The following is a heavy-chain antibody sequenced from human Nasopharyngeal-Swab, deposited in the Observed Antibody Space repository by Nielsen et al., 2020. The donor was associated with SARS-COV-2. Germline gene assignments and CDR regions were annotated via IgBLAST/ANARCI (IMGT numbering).Heavy chain of an antibody. J-gene: IGHJ6*02. V-gene: IGHV3-30-3*01. CDR2: ISYDGSNK. CDR3: AISFGESLMDV. D-gene: IGHD3-10*01. CDR1: GFTFSSYA. Sequence: GESLKISCAASGFTFSSYAMHWVRQAPGKGLEWVAVISYDGSNKYYADSVKGRFTISRDNSKNTLYLQMNSLRAEDTAVYYCAISFGESLMDVWGQGTTVTVPS.